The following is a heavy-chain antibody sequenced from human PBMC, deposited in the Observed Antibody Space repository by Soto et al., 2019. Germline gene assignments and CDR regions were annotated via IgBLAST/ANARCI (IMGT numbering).Heavy chain of an antibody. CDR1: GFTFRNYC. V-gene: IGHV3-7*01. CDR2: INHDGSEQ. J-gene: IGHJ4*02. CDR3: ARDSGYSSFDY. Sequence: EVQLVESGGDVVQPGGSLRLSCAVSGFTFRNYCMSWVRQAPGKGLEWVANINHDGSEQNFLDSVKGRFTISRDNVKNSLFMNMNSLRAEDKAVYYCARDSGYSSFDYWGQGTLVTVSS. D-gene: IGHD6-25*01.